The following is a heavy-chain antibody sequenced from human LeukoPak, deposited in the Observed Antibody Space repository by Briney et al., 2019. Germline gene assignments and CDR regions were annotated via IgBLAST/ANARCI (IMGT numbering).Heavy chain of an antibody. CDR1: GYTFTGYY. CDR2: INPNSGGT. CDR3: ARDRRSLSRISRAFDI. D-gene: IGHD2-15*01. Sequence: ASVKVSCKASGYTFTGYYMHWVRQAPGQGLEWMGWINPNSGGTNYAQKFQGRVTMNRDTSISTAYMELTRMRYDATAVYYCARDRRSLSRISRAFDIWGQGTMVTVSS. V-gene: IGHV1-2*02. J-gene: IGHJ3*02.